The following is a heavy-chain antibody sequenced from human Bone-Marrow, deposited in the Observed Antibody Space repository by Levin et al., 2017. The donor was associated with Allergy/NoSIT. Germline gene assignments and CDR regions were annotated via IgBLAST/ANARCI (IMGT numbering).Heavy chain of an antibody. CDR2: IYYSGST. D-gene: IGHD1-26*01. V-gene: IGHV4-28*01. Sequence: RSQTLSLTCAVSGYSISSSYWWGWIRQPPGKGLEWIGYIYYSGSTYYNPSLRSRISMSVDTSKNQFSLKLSSVTAVDTATYYCTRKSTTETYYSDWGQGTLVTVSS. J-gene: IGHJ4*02. CDR1: GYSISSSYW. CDR3: TRKSTTETYYSD.